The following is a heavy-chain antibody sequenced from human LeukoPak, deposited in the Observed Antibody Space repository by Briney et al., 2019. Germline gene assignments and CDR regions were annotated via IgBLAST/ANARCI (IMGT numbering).Heavy chain of an antibody. V-gene: IGHV3-74*01. CDR2: LNGDGSIT. Sequence: PGGSLRLSCAASGFTFRSSWMHWVRQAPGKGLMWMSRLNGDGSITGSADSVKGRFIISRDNAKNTLYLQMNSLRAEDTAIYFCGRGHVDLIGHWGRGTLVTVSS. CDR1: GFTFRSSW. CDR3: GRGHVDLIGH. D-gene: IGHD5-24*01. J-gene: IGHJ4*02.